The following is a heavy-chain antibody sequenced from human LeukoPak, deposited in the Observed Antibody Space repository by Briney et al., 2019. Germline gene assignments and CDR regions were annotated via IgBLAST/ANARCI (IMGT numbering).Heavy chain of an antibody. V-gene: IGHV4-30-4*01. D-gene: IGHD2-2*01. CDR3: ARGGKDIVVVPAFYYGMDV. Sequence: SETLSLTCTVSGGSISSGDYYWSWIRQPPGKGLKWIGYIYYSGSTYYNPSLKSRVTISVDTSKNQFSLKLSSVTAADTAVYYCARGGKDIVVVPAFYYGMDVWGKGTTVTVSS. CDR2: IYYSGST. CDR1: GGSISSGDYY. J-gene: IGHJ6*04.